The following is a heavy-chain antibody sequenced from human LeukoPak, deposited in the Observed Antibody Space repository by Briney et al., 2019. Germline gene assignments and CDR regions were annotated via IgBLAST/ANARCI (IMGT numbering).Heavy chain of an antibody. Sequence: GGSLRLYCASTGFTCSNYNMNWARQAPGKGLEWVSYISSSSSTIYYADSVKGRFTISRDNAKNSLYLQMNSLRDEDTAVYYCARLQVYCGGDCYPRWFDPWGQGTLVTVSS. CDR3: ARLQVYCGGDCYPRWFDP. CDR2: ISSSSSTI. D-gene: IGHD2-21*02. V-gene: IGHV3-48*02. J-gene: IGHJ5*02. CDR1: GFTCSNYN.